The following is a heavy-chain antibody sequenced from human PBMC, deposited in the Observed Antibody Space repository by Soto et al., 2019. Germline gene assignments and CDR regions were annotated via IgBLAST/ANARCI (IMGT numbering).Heavy chain of an antibody. CDR2: VYHTGNT. Sequence: SETLSLTCSVSGVSITNYYWTWIRHSPGKGLEWIGYVYHTGNTYYNPSLRSRVTISLDTSKNQVSLRLRSVTAADTAVYYCAREQYNWKLWGQGTLVTAPQ. V-gene: IGHV4-59*01. CDR1: GVSITNYY. J-gene: IGHJ4*02. D-gene: IGHD1-20*01. CDR3: AREQYNWKL.